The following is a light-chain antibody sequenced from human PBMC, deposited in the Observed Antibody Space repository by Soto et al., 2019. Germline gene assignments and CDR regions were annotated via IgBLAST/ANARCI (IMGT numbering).Light chain of an antibody. Sequence: ESALTQCPGTLSLSPGERANLSCRAIQSVSSSYLAWYQQKPGQAPRLLIYGASSRATGIPDRFSGSGSGTDFTLTISRLEPEDFAVYYCQQYGSSPPWTFGQGTKVDI. J-gene: IGKJ1*01. CDR3: QQYGSSPPWT. CDR2: GAS. CDR1: QSVSSSY. V-gene: IGKV3-20*01.